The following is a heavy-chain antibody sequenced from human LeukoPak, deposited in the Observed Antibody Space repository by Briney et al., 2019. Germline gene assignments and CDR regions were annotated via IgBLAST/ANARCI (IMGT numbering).Heavy chain of an antibody. J-gene: IGHJ4*02. CDR2: VSDRGGT. Sequence: SETLSLTCTVSRGSTSSYYWSWIRQSPGKGLEWIGYVSDRGGTNYNPSLKSRVTISVDTSKNQFSLKLRSVTAADTAVYYCARDGGYDRPGIDYWGQGTLVTVSS. V-gene: IGHV4-59*01. D-gene: IGHD5-12*01. CDR3: ARDGGYDRPGIDY. CDR1: RGSTSSYY.